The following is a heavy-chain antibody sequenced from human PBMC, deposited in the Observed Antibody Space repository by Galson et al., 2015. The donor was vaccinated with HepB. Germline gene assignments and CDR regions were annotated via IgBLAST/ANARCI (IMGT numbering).Heavy chain of an antibody. J-gene: IGHJ6*04. CDR2: ISGSGGST. D-gene: IGHD2-8*01. CDR3: AKDLGWCTNGVCSDYYYYGMAV. CDR1: GFTVSSNY. Sequence: SLRLACAASGFTVSSNYMSGGRQAPGEGLGWGSGISGSGGSTYYADSVKGRFTISRDNSKNTLYVQMNNLRAEDTAVYYCAKDLGWCTNGVCSDYYYYGMAVWGKGTTVPVSS. V-gene: IGHV3-23*01.